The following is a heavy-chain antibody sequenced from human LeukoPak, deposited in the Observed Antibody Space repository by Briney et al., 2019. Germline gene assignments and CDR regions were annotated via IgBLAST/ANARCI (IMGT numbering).Heavy chain of an antibody. V-gene: IGHV3-74*01. CDR2: INGDGTST. D-gene: IGHD2-15*01. CDR1: GFIFSNYW. Sequence: GGSLRLSCAPSGFIFSNYWMHWVRQVPGKGLVWVSHINGDGTSTSYADSVKGRFTISRDNARNTLYLQMNSLRPEDTAVYYCGRGYPVAAKDYWGRGTLVTVSS. CDR3: GRGYPVAAKDY. J-gene: IGHJ4*02.